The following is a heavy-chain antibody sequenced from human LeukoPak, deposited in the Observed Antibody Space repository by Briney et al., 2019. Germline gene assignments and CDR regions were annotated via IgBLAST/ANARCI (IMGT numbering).Heavy chain of an antibody. CDR2: INHSGST. J-gene: IGHJ4*02. D-gene: IGHD2-15*01. V-gene: IGHV4-34*01. CDR3: ARGVGYCSGGSCYPDYFDY. CDR1: GGSFSGYY. Sequence: SETLSLTCAVYGGSFSGYYWSWIRQPPGKGLEWIGEINHSGSTNYNPSLKSRVTISVDTSKNQFSLKLSSVTAADTAVYYCARGVGYCSGGSCYPDYFDYWGQGTLATVSS.